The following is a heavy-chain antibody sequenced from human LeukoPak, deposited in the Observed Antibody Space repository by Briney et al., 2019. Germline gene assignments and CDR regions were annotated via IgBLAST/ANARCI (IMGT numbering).Heavy chain of an antibody. CDR3: ARVDLGGSGYFFDL. J-gene: IGHJ4*02. Sequence: SETLSLTRSVSGDSITSHYWSWIRQSPGKGLEWIGYVFYSGSATYLPSLESRLTISLDTSKKQFSLKLRSVTAADTAVYYCARVDLGGSGYFFDLWGQGALVTVSS. CDR2: VFYSGSA. D-gene: IGHD3-22*01. CDR1: GDSITSHY. V-gene: IGHV4-59*11.